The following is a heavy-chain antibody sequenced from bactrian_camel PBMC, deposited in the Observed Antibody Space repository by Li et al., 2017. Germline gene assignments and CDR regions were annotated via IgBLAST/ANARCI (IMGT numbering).Heavy chain of an antibody. CDR2: IDKTGATT. V-gene: IGHV3S40*01. CDR1: GFSFSSYD. D-gene: IGHD5*01. J-gene: IGHJ6*01. CDR3: AVDTSWYGLGYDFGY. Sequence: VQLVESGGGLVQPGGSVRLSCAASGFSFSSYDMSWARTAPGKGLEWVSGIDKTGATTWYANSVKGRVTFSRDNAKNTLYLQMNSLKPEDTAMYYCAVDTSWYGLGYDFGYWGQGTQVTVS.